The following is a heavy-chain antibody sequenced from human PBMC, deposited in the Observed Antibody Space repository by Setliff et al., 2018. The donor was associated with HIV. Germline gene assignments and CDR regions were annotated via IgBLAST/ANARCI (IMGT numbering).Heavy chain of an antibody. D-gene: IGHD3-22*01. CDR3: ARVLDYYDSSPYYFDY. CDR2: IYHSGST. V-gene: IGHV4-38-2*02. Sequence: SETLSLTCTVSGYSLSSGFYWGWIRQPPGKGLEWIANIYHSGSTYNTPSLKSRVTISLDTSKSQFSLKLSSVTAADTAMYYCARVLDYYDSSPYYFDYWGQGTLVTVSS. J-gene: IGHJ4*02. CDR1: GYSLSSGFY.